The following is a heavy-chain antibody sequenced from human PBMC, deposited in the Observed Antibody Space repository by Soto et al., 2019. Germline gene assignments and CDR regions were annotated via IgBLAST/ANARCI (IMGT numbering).Heavy chain of an antibody. Sequence: SETQSLTSTVSGGYISSGGYYRSWIRQHPGKGLEWIGYIYYSGSTYYNPSLKSRVTISVDTSKNQFSLKLSSVTAADTAVYYCARTTVTTMTTLGYYYYYYMDVWGKGTTVTVSS. CDR3: ARTTVTTMTTLGYYYYYYMDV. V-gene: IGHV4-31*03. CDR2: IYYSGST. J-gene: IGHJ6*03. CDR1: GGYISSGGYY. D-gene: IGHD4-4*01.